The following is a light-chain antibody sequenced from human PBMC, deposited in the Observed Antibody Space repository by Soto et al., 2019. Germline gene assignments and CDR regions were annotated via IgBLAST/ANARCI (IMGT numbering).Light chain of an antibody. CDR3: SSYTSSSTV. CDR2: EVS. CDR1: SSDVGGYNY. Sequence: QSALTQPASVSGAPGQSITISCTGTSSDVGGYNYVSWYQQHPGKAPKLMIYEVSNRPSGVSNRFSGSKSGKTASLTISGRQAEDEADYYCSSYTSSSTVFGGGTKLTVL. V-gene: IGLV2-14*01. J-gene: IGLJ3*02.